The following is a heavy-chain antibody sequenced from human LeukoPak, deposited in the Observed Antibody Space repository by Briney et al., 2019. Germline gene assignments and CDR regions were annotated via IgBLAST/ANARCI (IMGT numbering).Heavy chain of an antibody. CDR1: GGSISSSNW. J-gene: IGHJ6*03. CDR3: ARYGDYYYYYMDV. CDR2: IYHSGST. D-gene: IGHD4-17*01. Sequence: TSETLSLTCAVSGGSISSSNWWSWVRQPPGKGLEWIGEIYHSGSTNYNPSLKSRVTISVDTSKNQFSLKLSSVTAADTAVYYCARYGDYYYYYMDVWGKGTTVTISS. V-gene: IGHV4-4*02.